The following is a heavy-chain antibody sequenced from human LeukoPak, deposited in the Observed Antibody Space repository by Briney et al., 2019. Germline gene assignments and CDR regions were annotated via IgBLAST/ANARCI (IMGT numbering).Heavy chain of an antibody. Sequence: SVKVSCKASGGTFSSYAISWVRQAPGQGLEWMGRIIPILGIANYAQKFQGRVTITADKSTSTAYMELSSLRSEDTAVYYCARDRNYYDSSGSYIWGQGTLVAVSS. J-gene: IGHJ4*02. V-gene: IGHV1-69*04. D-gene: IGHD3-22*01. CDR3: ARDRNYYDSSGSYI. CDR1: GGTFSSYA. CDR2: IIPILGIA.